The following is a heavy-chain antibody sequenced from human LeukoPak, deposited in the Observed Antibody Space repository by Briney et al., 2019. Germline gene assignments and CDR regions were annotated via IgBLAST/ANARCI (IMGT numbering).Heavy chain of an antibody. D-gene: IGHD5-12*01. J-gene: IGHJ6*03. CDR2: ISGSGGST. CDR1: GFTFSSYA. CDR3: AKDKVSGYDLRDYYYMDV. V-gene: IGHV3-23*01. Sequence: GGSLRLSCAASGFTFSSYAMSWVRRAPGKGLEWVSAISGSGGSTYYADSVKGRFTISRDNSKNTLYLQMNSLRAEDTAVYYCAKDKVSGYDLRDYYYMDVWGKGTTVTVCS.